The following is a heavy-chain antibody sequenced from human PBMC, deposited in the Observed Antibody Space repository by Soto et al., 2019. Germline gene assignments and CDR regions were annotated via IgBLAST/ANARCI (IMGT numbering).Heavy chain of an antibody. CDR2: IYYSGST. J-gene: IGHJ6*02. V-gene: IGHV4-39*01. CDR3: ARRPVILYGMDV. D-gene: IGHD3-16*02. CDR1: GGSISSSSYY. Sequence: ASETLSLTCTVSGGSISSSSYYWGWIRQPPGKGLEWIGSIYYSGSTYYNPSLKSRVTISVDTSKNQFSLKLSSVTAADTAVYYCARRPVILYGMDVWGQGTTVTVSS.